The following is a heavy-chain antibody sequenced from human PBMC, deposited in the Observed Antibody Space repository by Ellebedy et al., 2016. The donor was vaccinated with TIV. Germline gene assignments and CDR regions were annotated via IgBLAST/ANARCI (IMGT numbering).Heavy chain of an antibody. CDR3: ATVVAARFGAFDI. J-gene: IGHJ3*02. V-gene: IGHV4-61*01. D-gene: IGHD2-15*01. CDR1: GGSVSDRSYY. CDR2: IYYSGST. Sequence: SETLSLTCSVSGGSVSDRSYYWSWIRQSPGKGLEWIAYIYYSGSTNYNPSLKSRVTISVDRSKNQFSLRWTSVTTADTDVYYCATVVAARFGAFDIWGPGRLVTVSS.